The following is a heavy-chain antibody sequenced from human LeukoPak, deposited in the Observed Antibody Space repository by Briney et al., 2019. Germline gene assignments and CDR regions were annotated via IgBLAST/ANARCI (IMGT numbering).Heavy chain of an antibody. V-gene: IGHV4-39*07. CDR2: IYYSGST. CDR3: AREFGQQQLKGFDP. D-gene: IGHD6-13*01. Sequence: SETLSLTCTVSGGSFSSSSYYWGWIRQPPGKGLEWIGSIYYSGSTYYNPSLKSRVTISVDTSKNQFSLKLSSVTAADTAVYYCAREFGQQQLKGFDPWGQGTLVTVSS. CDR1: GGSFSSSSYY. J-gene: IGHJ5*02.